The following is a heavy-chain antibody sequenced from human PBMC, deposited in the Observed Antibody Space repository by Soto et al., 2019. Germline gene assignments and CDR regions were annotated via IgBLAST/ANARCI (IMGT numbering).Heavy chain of an antibody. CDR2: IIPIFGTA. D-gene: IGHD5-12*01. J-gene: IGHJ4*02. CDR1: GGTFSSYA. Sequence: GASVKVSCKASGGTFSSYAISWVRQAPGQGLEWMGGIIPIFGTANYAQKFQGRVTITADESTSTAYMELSSLRSEDTAVYYCAREHNSGYDVTINFDYWGQGTLVTVSS. V-gene: IGHV1-69*13. CDR3: AREHNSGYDVTINFDY.